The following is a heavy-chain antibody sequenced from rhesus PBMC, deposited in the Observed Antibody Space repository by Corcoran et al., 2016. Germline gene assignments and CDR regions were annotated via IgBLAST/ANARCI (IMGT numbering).Heavy chain of an antibody. CDR2: IYGSGSST. CDR3: ARGGYNYFDY. Sequence: QLQLQESGPGLVKPSETLSVTCAVSGGSISSSYWRWIRQAPGKGLEWIGYIYGSGSSTNYNPSLKSRVTLSVDTSKNQLSLKLSSVTTADTAVYYCARGGYNYFDYWGQGVLVTVSS. J-gene: IGHJ4*01. D-gene: IGHD2-2*01. CDR1: GGSISSSY. V-gene: IGHV4-169*01.